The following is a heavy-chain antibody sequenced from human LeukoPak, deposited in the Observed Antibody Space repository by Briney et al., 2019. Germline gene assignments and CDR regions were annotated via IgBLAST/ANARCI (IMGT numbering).Heavy chain of an antibody. D-gene: IGHD4-17*01. J-gene: IGHJ4*02. CDR1: GYPFSDHY. V-gene: IGHV3-72*01. CDR3: TTGGSVITVTRSYDF. CDR2: TRNKANNYAT. Sequence: GGSLRLSCAVSGYPFSDHYIDWVRQAPGKGLEWVGQTRNKANNYATEYAASIKGRFIISRDDSRNSVYLQMNSLKTEDTAVYYCTTGGSVITVTRSYDFWGQGTLVTVSS.